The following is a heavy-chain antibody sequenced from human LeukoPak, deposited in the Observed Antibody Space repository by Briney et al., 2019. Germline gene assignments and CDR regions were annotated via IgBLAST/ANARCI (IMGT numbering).Heavy chain of an antibody. D-gene: IGHD2-2*01. Sequence: SETLSLTCTVSGGSISSGDYYWSWIRQPPGKGLEWIGEINHSGSTNYNPSLKSRVTISVDTSKNQFSLKLSSVTAADTAVYYCARGRGVVVPAAINYWGQGTLVTVSS. CDR3: ARGRGVVVPAAINY. CDR2: INHSGST. V-gene: IGHV4-34*01. CDR1: GGSISSGDYY. J-gene: IGHJ4*02.